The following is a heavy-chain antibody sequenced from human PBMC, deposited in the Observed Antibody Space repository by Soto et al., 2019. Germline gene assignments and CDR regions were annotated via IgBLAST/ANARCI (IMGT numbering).Heavy chain of an antibody. J-gene: IGHJ4*02. Sequence: PGGSLRLSCAASGFTFSSYSMNWVRQAPGKGLEWVSSISSSSSYIYYADSVKGRFTISRDNAKNSLYLQMNSLRAEDTAVYYCALNYGDGPLPFAYWGQGTLVTVSS. CDR2: ISSSSSYI. CDR3: ALNYGDGPLPFAY. D-gene: IGHD4-17*01. V-gene: IGHV3-21*01. CDR1: GFTFSSYS.